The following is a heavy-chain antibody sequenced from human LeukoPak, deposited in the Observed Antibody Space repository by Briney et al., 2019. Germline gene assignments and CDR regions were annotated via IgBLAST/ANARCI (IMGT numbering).Heavy chain of an antibody. D-gene: IGHD6-13*01. V-gene: IGHV4-30-4*01. CDR2: IYYSGST. J-gene: IGHJ5*02. CDR1: GGSISSGDYY. Sequence: PSETLSLTCTVSGGSISSGDYYWSWIRQPPGKGLEWIGYIYYSGSTYYNPSLKSRVTISVDTSKNQFSLKLSSVTAADTAVYYCARESVQQLAFDPWGQGTLVTVSS. CDR3: ARESVQQLAFDP.